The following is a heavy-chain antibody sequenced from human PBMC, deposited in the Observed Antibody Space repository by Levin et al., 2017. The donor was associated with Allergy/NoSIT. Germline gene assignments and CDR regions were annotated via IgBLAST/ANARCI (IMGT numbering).Heavy chain of an antibody. J-gene: IGHJ6*03. V-gene: IGHV5-51*01. D-gene: IGHD1-1*01. CDR1: GYSFTSYW. CDR3: ARRGTRDYYYMDV. Sequence: PGESLKISCQGSGYSFTSYWIGWVRQMPGKGLEWMGIIYPGDSDTRYSPSFQGQVTISADKSISTAYLQWSSLKASDTAIYYCARRGTRDYYYMDVWGNGTTVTVSS. CDR2: IYPGDSDT.